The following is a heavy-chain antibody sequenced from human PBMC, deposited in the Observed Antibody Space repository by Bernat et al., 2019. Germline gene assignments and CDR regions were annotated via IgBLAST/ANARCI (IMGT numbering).Heavy chain of an antibody. J-gene: IGHJ2*01. D-gene: IGHD7-27*01. Sequence: EVQLLESGGGLVQPGGSLSLSCAASGFIFTNYAMSWVRQAPGKGLEWVSAISGSGSSAYYADSVKGRITISRDNSKDTLSLQMNGLRAEDAAVYYCAKGHALGLYWYFDLWGRGTLVTVSS. V-gene: IGHV3-23*01. CDR1: GFIFTNYA. CDR2: ISGSGSSA. CDR3: AKGHALGLYWYFDL.